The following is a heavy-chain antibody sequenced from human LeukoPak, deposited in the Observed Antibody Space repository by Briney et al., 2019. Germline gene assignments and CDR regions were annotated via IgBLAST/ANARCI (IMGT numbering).Heavy chain of an antibody. CDR3: ARDTTSYGGYNWFDP. V-gene: IGHV3-20*04. Sequence: PGGSLRLSCAASGFTFDDYGMSWVRHAPGKGLEWVSGINWNGGSTVYADSVKGRFTVSRDNAKNSLYLQMNSLRAEDTALYYCARDTTSYGGYNWFDPWGQGTLVTVSS. D-gene: IGHD4-23*01. CDR2: INWNGGST. J-gene: IGHJ5*02. CDR1: GFTFDDYG.